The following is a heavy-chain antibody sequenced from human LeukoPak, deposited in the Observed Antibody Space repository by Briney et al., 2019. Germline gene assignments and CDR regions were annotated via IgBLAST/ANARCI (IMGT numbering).Heavy chain of an antibody. Sequence: HPGGSLRLSCAASGFTFSSYGMHWVRQAPGKGLEWGAFIRYDGSNKYYADSVKGRFTISRDNSKNTLYLQMNSLRAEDTAVYYCAKTAAGTEKDFDYWGQGTLVTVSS. D-gene: IGHD6-13*01. CDR3: AKTAAGTEKDFDY. V-gene: IGHV3-30*02. CDR1: GFTFSSYG. J-gene: IGHJ4*02. CDR2: IRYDGSNK.